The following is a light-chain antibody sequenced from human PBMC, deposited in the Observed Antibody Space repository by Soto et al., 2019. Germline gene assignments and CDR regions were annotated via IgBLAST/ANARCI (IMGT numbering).Light chain of an antibody. CDR1: QSVSSN. CDR3: QQYYNWPHGT. Sequence: EIVMTHSRATLSVSPGERATISCRASQSVSSNLAWHQQKHGQAPRLLIYGESTRATGIPARFSGSGSGTAFTLTIGNLQSENFALYYCQQYYNWPHGTVGQGTDVDIK. CDR2: GES. V-gene: IGKV3-15*01. J-gene: IGKJ1*01.